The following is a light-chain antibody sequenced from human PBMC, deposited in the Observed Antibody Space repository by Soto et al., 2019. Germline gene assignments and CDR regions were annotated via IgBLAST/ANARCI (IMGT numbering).Light chain of an antibody. CDR1: QDISGH. Sequence: DIQVTQSPSSLSASVGDRVTITCRASQDISGHLAWYQQKPGKVPKLLIYEASTLQSRVPSRFSASGSGTDFTLTISSLQPEDVATYSCPTYNGTPRTFGQGTKVELK. V-gene: IGKV1-27*01. J-gene: IGKJ1*01. CDR2: EAS. CDR3: PTYNGTPRT.